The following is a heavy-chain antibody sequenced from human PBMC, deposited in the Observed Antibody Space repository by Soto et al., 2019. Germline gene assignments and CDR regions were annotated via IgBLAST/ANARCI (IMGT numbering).Heavy chain of an antibody. J-gene: IGHJ5*02. CDR3: ALQGYCSGGSCLYNWFDP. CDR2: ISGAGAST. D-gene: IGHD2-15*01. V-gene: IGHV3-23*01. CDR1: GFTFSTHA. Sequence: EVQLLESGGGLVQPGGSLKLSCAASGFTFSTHAMSWVRQAPGKGLAWVSAISGAGASTYYADSVKGLFTISRDNSKNTLYLQMNSLRAEDTAVYYCALQGYCSGGSCLYNWFDPWGQGTLVTVSS.